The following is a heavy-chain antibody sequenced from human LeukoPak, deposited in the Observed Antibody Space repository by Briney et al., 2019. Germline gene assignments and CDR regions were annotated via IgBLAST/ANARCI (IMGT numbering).Heavy chain of an antibody. Sequence: GGSLRLSCAASGFTFSSYAMSWVRQAPGKGLEWVSYISRVSSTIYYADSVKGRFTISRDNAMNSLYLHMNSPRAEDTAVYYCARIPDYDYVWGSYYYYYYMDVWGKGTTVTVSS. D-gene: IGHD3-16*01. CDR3: ARIPDYDYVWGSYYYYYYMDV. CDR2: ISRVSSTI. J-gene: IGHJ6*03. CDR1: GFTFSSYA. V-gene: IGHV3-48*01.